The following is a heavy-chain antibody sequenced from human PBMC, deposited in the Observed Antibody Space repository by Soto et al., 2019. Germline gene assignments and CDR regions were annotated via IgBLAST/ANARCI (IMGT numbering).Heavy chain of an antibody. CDR2: IYYSGST. J-gene: IGHJ4*02. D-gene: IGHD1-20*01. Sequence: SETLSLTCTVSGGSISSGGYYWSWIRQHPGKGLEWIGYIYYSGSTYYNPSLKSRVTISVDTSKNQFSLKLSSVTAADTAVYYCARGITPLFFDYWGQGTLVTVSS. CDR3: ARGITPLFFDY. CDR1: GGSISSGGYY. V-gene: IGHV4-31*03.